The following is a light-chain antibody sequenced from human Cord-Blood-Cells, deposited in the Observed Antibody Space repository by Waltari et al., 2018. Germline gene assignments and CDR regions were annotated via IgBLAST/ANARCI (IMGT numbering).Light chain of an antibody. J-gene: IGLJ1*01. CDR1: NIGSKS. CDR2: DDS. CDR3: QVWDSSSEQYV. V-gene: IGLV3-21*03. Sequence: SYVLTQPPSVSVAPGKTARITCGGNNIGSKSVHWYQQKPGQAPVLVVYDDSDRPSGISDRFSGSNSGNPATLTISRVEAGDEADYYCQVWDSSSEQYVFGTGTKVTVL.